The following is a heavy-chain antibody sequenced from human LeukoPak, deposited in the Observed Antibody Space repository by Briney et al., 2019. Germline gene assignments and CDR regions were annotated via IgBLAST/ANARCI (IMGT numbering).Heavy chain of an antibody. D-gene: IGHD3-22*01. CDR1: GFTFSNAW. J-gene: IGHJ4*02. CDR3: AKGYDSSGYYY. CDR2: ISGSGGST. Sequence: GGSLRLSLAASGFTFSNAWMSWVRQAPGKGLEWVSAISGSGGSTYYADSVKGRFTISRDNSKNTLYLQMNSLRAEDTAVYYCAKGYDSSGYYYWGQGTLVTVSS. V-gene: IGHV3-23*01.